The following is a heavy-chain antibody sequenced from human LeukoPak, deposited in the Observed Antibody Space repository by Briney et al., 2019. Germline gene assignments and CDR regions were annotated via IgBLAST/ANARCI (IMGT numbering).Heavy chain of an antibody. CDR3: SRGSFLEWHNWFDP. J-gene: IGHJ5*02. Sequence: SETLSLTCSVSAGSIRHYYWNWIRQPAGKGLEWIGRIYTNGTTNYNPSLKSRVTMSIDTSKSEFSLRLNSVTAADMALYYCSRGSFLEWHNWFDPWGQGTLVIVSS. V-gene: IGHV4-4*07. D-gene: IGHD3-3*02. CDR2: IYTNGTT. CDR1: AGSIRHYY.